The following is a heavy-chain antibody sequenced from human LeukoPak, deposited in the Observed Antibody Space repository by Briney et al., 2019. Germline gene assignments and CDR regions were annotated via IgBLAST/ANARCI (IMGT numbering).Heavy chain of an antibody. V-gene: IGHV4-39*01. CDR2: IYYSGST. CDR1: GGSISSSSYY. D-gene: IGHD6-19*01. J-gene: IGHJ4*02. Sequence: SETLSLTXTVSGGSISSSSYYWGWIRQPPGNGLEWIGSIYYSGSTYYNPSLKSRVTISVDTSKNQFSLKLSSVTAADTAVYYCATTSLGYSSGWYYFDYWGQGTLVTVSS. CDR3: ATTSLGYSSGWYYFDY.